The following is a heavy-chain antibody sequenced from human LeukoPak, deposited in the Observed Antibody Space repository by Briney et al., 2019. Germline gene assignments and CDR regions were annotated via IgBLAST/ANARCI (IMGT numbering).Heavy chain of an antibody. V-gene: IGHV1-2*04. CDR2: INPNSGGT. CDR3: ARVGVDTALEPGYYYYGMDV. D-gene: IGHD5-18*01. Sequence: ASVKVSYKASGYTFTGYYMHWVRQAPGQGLEWMGWINPNSGGTNYAQKFQGWVTMTRDTSINTAYMELSRLRSDDTAVYYCARVGVDTALEPGYYYYGMDVWGQGTTVTVSS. J-gene: IGHJ6*02. CDR1: GYTFTGYY.